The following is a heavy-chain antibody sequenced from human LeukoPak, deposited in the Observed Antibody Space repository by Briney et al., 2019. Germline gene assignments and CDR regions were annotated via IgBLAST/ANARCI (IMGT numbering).Heavy chain of an antibody. CDR1: GFTFSSYF. V-gene: IGHV3-74*03. Sequence: GGSLRLSCAASGFTFSSYFMHWVRQAPGKGLVWVSRVSSDGTYTEYADSVKGRFTVSRDNAKDTLYLQVNSLRAEDTAVYYCAITVDCRATTDCYSYFHHWGQGTLVTVSS. CDR2: VSSDGTYT. J-gene: IGHJ1*01. CDR3: AITVDCRATTDCYSYFHH. D-gene: IGHD2-21*02.